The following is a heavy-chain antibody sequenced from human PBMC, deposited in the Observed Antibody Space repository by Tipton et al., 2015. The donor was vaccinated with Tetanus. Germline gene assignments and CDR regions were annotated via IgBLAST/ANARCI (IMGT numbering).Heavy chain of an antibody. CDR3: AREADCSGGSCFSGDFDN. J-gene: IGHJ4*02. D-gene: IGHD2-15*01. V-gene: IGHV3-33*01. Sequence: SLRLSCAASGFIFSSYGIHWVRQAPGKGLEWVAVSWYDGTDKYYVDSVKGRFTISRDNSKNTLYLQMNSLRAEDTAVYYCAREADCSGGSCFSGDFDNWDQGTQVTVSS. CDR1: GFIFSSYG. CDR2: SWYDGTDK.